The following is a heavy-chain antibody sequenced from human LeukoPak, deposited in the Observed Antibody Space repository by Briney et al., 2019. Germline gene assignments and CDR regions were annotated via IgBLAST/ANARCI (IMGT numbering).Heavy chain of an antibody. V-gene: IGHV3-33*06. D-gene: IGHD2-8*01. J-gene: IGHJ6*03. CDR1: GFTFSSYG. CDR2: IWYDGSNK. Sequence: QPGRSLRLSCAASGFTFSSYGMHWVRQAPGKGLEWVAVIWYDGSNKYYADSVKGRFTISRDNSKNTLYLQMNSLRAEDTAVYYCAKSGYCTNGVCYTYYYDMDVWGKGTTVTVSS. CDR3: AKSGYCTNGVCYTYYYDMDV.